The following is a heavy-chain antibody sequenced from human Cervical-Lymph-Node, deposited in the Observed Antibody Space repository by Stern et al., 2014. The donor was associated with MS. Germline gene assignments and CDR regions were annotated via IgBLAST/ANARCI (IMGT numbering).Heavy chain of an antibody. V-gene: IGHV3-23*04. CDR2: IGGSGDTT. CDR3: AKDRCPLCGVGWLIFDS. J-gene: IGHJ4*02. CDR1: GFTFSTYA. D-gene: IGHD3-9*01. Sequence: MQLVQSGGGLVQPGGSLRVSCAASGFTFSTYAMSWVRQAPGQGLEWVSAIGGSGDTTHYADSVKGRFTISRDNSKNTLYLQMNSLRAEDTAVYYCAKDRCPLCGVGWLIFDSWGQGTLVTVSS.